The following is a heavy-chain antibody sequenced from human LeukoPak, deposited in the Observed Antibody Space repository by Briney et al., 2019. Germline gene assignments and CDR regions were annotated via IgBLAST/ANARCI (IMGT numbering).Heavy chain of an antibody. CDR2: ISRSGITI. CDR3: ARDASPAAYNGNWFDP. J-gene: IGHJ5*02. V-gene: IGHV3-11*01. CDR1: GFTFSDYY. D-gene: IGHD3-10*01. Sequence: GGSLRLSCAASGFTFSDYYMNWIRQAPGKGLEWVSYISRSGITISYADSVKGRFTISRDNAKNSLYLQMSSLRAEDTAVYFCARDASPAAYNGNWFDPWGQGTLVTVSS.